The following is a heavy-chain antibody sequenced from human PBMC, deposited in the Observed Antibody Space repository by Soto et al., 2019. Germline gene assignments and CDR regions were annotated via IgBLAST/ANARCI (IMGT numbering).Heavy chain of an antibody. Sequence: ASVKVSCKASGYTFTSYYMHWVRQAPGQGLEWMGIINPSGGSTSYAQKFQGRVTMTRDTSTSTVYMELSSLRSEDTAVYYCASTRGYDFWSGYYTYYYYYGMDVWGQGTTVTVYS. D-gene: IGHD3-3*01. CDR3: ASTRGYDFWSGYYTYYYYYGMDV. J-gene: IGHJ6*02. V-gene: IGHV1-46*01. CDR2: INPSGGST. CDR1: GYTFTSYY.